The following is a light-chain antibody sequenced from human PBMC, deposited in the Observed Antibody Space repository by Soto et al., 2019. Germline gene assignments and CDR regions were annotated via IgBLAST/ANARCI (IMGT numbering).Light chain of an antibody. CDR1: SSDVGGYNY. CDR3: SSYTNINTRACV. V-gene: IGLV2-14*01. CDR2: EVT. Sequence: QSALTQPPSASGSPGQSVTFSCTGTSSDVGGYNYVSWYQQHPGKAPKLIIYEVTDRPSGVSNRFSGSKSGNTASLTISGLQAEDEAEYYCSSYTNINTRACVFGTGTKVTVL. J-gene: IGLJ1*01.